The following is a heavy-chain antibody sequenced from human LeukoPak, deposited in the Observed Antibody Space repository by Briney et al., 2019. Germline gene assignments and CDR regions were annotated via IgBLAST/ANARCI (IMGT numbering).Heavy chain of an antibody. J-gene: IGHJ3*01. CDR1: GFTFSTYS. CDR2: IGYSSRYL. V-gene: IGHV3-21*01. Sequence: GGSLRLSCAASGFTFSTYSLNWARHAPGKGLEWGCSIGYSSRYLAYAVSVKGRFTKSRDNSKNTLSLQRSSLRVEDTEMYFCAMYIQLSSWGLGTMVTVSS. D-gene: IGHD5-24*01. CDR3: AMYIQLSS.